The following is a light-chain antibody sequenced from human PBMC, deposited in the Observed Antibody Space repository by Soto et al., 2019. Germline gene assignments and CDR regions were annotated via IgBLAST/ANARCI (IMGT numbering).Light chain of an antibody. J-gene: IGKJ5*01. CDR2: DTS. CDR3: QQYGNLIT. CDR1: QSVNNY. Sequence: EVVLTQSPATLSLSPGDGATLSCRASQSVNNYLAWYQQKPGRAPRLLIYDTSNRATDIPARFSGSGSGTDFTLTISSVELEDSALYYCQQYGNLITFGQGTRLELK. V-gene: IGKV3-11*01.